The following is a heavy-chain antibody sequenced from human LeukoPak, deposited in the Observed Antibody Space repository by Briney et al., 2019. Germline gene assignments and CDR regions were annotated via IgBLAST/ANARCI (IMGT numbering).Heavy chain of an antibody. CDR2: IYSGGST. CDR3: ARDIVVVPAARDC. Sequence: PGGSLRLSCAASGFTVSSNYMSWVRQAPGKGLEWVSVIYSGGSTYYADSVKGRFTISRDNSKNTLYLQMNSLRAEDTAVYYCARDIVVVPAARDCWGQGTLVTVSS. D-gene: IGHD2-2*01. CDR1: GFTVSSNY. J-gene: IGHJ4*02. V-gene: IGHV3-66*02.